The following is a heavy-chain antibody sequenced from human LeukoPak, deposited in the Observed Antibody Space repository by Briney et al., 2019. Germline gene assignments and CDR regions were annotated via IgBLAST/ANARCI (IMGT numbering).Heavy chain of an antibody. CDR2: IKEDEIEI. CDR1: GFAFNSQT. V-gene: IGHV3-7*01. Sequence: GGSLRLSCAASGFAFNSQTMSWVRQAPGKGLEWVASIKEDEIEIHYVDSVKGRFTISRDNAKDPLYLQMNSLRVEDTAVYYCAGGGFRHFDPWGQGTLVTVSS. D-gene: IGHD3-22*01. CDR3: AGGGFRHFDP. J-gene: IGHJ5*02.